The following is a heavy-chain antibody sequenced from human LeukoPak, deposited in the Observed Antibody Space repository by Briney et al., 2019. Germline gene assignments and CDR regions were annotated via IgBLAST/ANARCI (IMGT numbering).Heavy chain of an antibody. D-gene: IGHD3-9*01. CDR1: GGSISSGSYH. CDR3: ARDPVGRYFDWLSPGDYYYYMDV. CDR2: IYTSGST. J-gene: IGHJ6*03. V-gene: IGHV4-61*02. Sequence: SETLSLTCTVSGGSISSGSYHWSWIRQPAGKGLEWNERIYTSGSTNYNPSLKSRVTISVDTSENQFSLKLSSVTAADTAVYYCARDPVGRYFDWLSPGDYYYYMDVWGKGTTVTVSS.